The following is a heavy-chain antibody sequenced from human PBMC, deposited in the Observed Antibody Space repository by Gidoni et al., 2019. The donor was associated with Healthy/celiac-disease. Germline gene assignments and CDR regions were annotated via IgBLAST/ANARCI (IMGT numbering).Heavy chain of an antibody. CDR1: GCTFDDYT. CDR2: ISWDGGST. J-gene: IGHJ4*02. V-gene: IGHV3-43*01. CDR3: AKDRRHTAMVFDY. D-gene: IGHD5-18*01. Sequence: EVQLVESGGVVVQPGGSLRLTCAAAGCTFDDYTMHWVRQAPGKGLEWVSLISWDGGSTYYADSVKGRFTISRDNSKNSLYLQMNSLRTEDTALYYCAKDRRHTAMVFDYWGQGTLVTVSS.